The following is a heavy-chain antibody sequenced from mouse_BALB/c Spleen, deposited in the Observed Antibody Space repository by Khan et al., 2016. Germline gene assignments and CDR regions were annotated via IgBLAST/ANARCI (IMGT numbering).Heavy chain of an antibody. CDR3: AGEISYHTSRGFAY. CDR1: GFNIKDYY. V-gene: IGHV14-1*02. Sequence: VQLQQSGAELVRPGALVKLSCKGSGFNIKDYYLHWVKQRPEQGLEWVGWIDFENGHTIYDPKFQGKASMTADTSSNTVYLQLSSLTSEDTAVYYCAGEISYHTSRGFAYWGQGTLVTVSA. CDR2: IDFENGHT. J-gene: IGHJ3*01. D-gene: IGHD2-12*01.